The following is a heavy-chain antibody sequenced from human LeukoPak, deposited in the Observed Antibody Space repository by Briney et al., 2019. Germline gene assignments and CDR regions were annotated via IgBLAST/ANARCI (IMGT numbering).Heavy chain of an antibody. CDR1: GFTVSSNY. V-gene: IGHV3-53*01. Sequence: GGSLRLSCAASGFTVSSNYMSWVRQAPGKGLEWVSVIYSGGSTYYADSVKGRFTISRDNSKNTLYLQMNSLRAEDTAVYYCASGGGATRSGYAFDMWGQGTMVTVSS. J-gene: IGHJ3*02. D-gene: IGHD1-26*01. CDR2: IYSGGST. CDR3: ASGGGATRSGYAFDM.